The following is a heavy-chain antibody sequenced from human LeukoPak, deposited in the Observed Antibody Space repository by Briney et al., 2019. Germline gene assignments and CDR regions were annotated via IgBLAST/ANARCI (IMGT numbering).Heavy chain of an antibody. J-gene: IGHJ4*02. V-gene: IGHV1-69*13. D-gene: IGHD1-26*01. CDR3: ARAVVGANTAFDY. CDR1: GGTFSSYA. Sequence: SVKVSCKASGGTFSSYAISWVRQAPGQGLEWMGGIIPIFGTANYAQKFQGRVTITADESTSTAYMELSSLRSEDTAVYYCARAVVGANTAFDYWGQGTLVTVSS. CDR2: IIPIFGTA.